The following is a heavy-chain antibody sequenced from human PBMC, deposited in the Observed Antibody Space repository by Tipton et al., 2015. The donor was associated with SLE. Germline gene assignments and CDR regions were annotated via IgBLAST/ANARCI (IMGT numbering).Heavy chain of an antibody. Sequence: QVQLVQSGAEVKKPGASVKVSCKASGYTFTGYYMHWVRQAPGQGLEWMGRIIPILGIANYAQKFQGRVTITADKSTSTAYMELSSLRSEDTAVYYCARDIPLGIVVVVAASAFDIWCHGTMVTVSS. J-gene: IGHJ3*02. CDR2: IIPILGIA. D-gene: IGHD2-15*01. V-gene: IGHV1-69*09. CDR3: ARDIPLGIVVVVAASAFDI. CDR1: GYTFTGYY.